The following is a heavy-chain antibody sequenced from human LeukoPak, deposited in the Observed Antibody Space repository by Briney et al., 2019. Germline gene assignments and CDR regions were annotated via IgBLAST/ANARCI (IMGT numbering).Heavy chain of an antibody. V-gene: IGHV4-59*08. D-gene: IGHD2/OR15-2a*01. CDR3: ARHLRNSFFDY. CDR1: GGSLSNYY. CDR2: IYYSGST. Sequence: PSETRSLACTVSGGSLSNYYWSWIRQPPGKGLEWIGYIYYSGSTSYYPSLESRVTISVDTSKTQFSLKLSSVTAADTAVYYCARHLRNSFFDYWGQGTLVTVSS. J-gene: IGHJ4*02.